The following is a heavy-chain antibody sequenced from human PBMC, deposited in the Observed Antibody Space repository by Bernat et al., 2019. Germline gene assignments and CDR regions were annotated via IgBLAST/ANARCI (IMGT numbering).Heavy chain of an antibody. CDR2: IYWDDDK. J-gene: IGHJ5*02. D-gene: IGHD3-16*01. Sequence: QITLKESGPTLVKPTQTLTLTCTFSGFSLSTSGVGVGWIRQPPGKALEWLALIYWDDDKRYSPSLKSRLTITKDTSKNQVVLTMTNMDPVDTATYCCAHRREDLGAYNWFDPWSQGPLVTVSS. V-gene: IGHV2-5*02. CDR3: AHRREDLGAYNWFDP. CDR1: GFSLSTSGVG.